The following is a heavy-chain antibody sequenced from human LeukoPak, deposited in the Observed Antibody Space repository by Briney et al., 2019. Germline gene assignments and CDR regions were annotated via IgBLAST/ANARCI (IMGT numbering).Heavy chain of an antibody. CDR1: GFTFSSYG. J-gene: IGHJ4*02. CDR3: ARVLHKRNYDSSAYYVF. D-gene: IGHD3-22*01. Sequence: GGTLRLSCAASGFTFSSYGMSWVRQAPGKGLEWVSAISGSGGSTYYADSVKGRFTISRDNAKNSLYLQMNSLRAEDTAVYYCARVLHKRNYDSSAYYVFWGQGTLVTVSS. CDR2: ISGSGGST. V-gene: IGHV3-23*01.